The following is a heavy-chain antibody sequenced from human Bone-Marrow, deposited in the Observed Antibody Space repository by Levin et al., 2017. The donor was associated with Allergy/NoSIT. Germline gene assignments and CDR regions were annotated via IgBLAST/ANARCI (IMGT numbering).Heavy chain of an antibody. V-gene: IGHV2-5*01. CDR1: GFSLSTSGVG. D-gene: IGHD3-9*01. CDR3: AHTELRLGNPHSDQ. CDR2: VYCNDDK. Sequence: GSGPTLVKPTQTLTLTCTFSGFSLSTSGVGVSWIRQPPGKTLEWLALVYCNDDKRYSPSLKSRLTINKDTSNNQVVLTMTNMAPVDTATYYCAHTELRLGNPHSDQWGQGTRVTVSS. J-gene: IGHJ4*02.